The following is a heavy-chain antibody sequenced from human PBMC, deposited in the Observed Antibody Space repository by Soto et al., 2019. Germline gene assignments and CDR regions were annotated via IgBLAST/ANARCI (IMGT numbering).Heavy chain of an antibody. V-gene: IGHV3-74*01. CDR2: INSDGSST. J-gene: IGHJ2*01. CDR3: ARDSGLNYCGSGVHGVEHSGHGRRVSDL. Sequence: EGSLRLSCAASGFTFSSYWMHWVRQAPGKGLVWVSRINSDGSSTSYADSVKGRFTISRDNAKNTLYLQMNSLRAEDTAVYYCARDSGLNYCGSGVHGVEHSGHGRRVSDL. CDR1: GFTFSSYW. D-gene: IGHD1-26*01.